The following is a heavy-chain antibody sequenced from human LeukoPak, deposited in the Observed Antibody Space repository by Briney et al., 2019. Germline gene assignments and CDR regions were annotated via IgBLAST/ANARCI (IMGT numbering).Heavy chain of an antibody. J-gene: IGHJ4*02. Sequence: GASVKVSCKASGYTFTSYGISWVRQAPGQGLEWMGWISAYNGNTNYAQKLQGRVTVTTDTSTSTAYMELRSLRSDDTAVYYCARDRDPYYYDSSGYYPHPFDYWGQGTLVTVSS. CDR3: ARDRDPYYYDSSGYYPHPFDY. V-gene: IGHV1-18*01. CDR1: GYTFTSYG. D-gene: IGHD3-22*01. CDR2: ISAYNGNT.